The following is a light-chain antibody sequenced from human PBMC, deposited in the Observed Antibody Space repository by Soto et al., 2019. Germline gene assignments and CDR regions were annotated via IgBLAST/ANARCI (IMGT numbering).Light chain of an antibody. CDR3: QQSSNGPPIT. Sequence: EIVLTQSPATLSLSPGETATLSCRASQSVSNYLGWYQQKPGQAPRLIVYDAYNRATGIPARFSGSGSGTDFTLTISSLEPEDFAVYYCQQSSNGPPITFGQGTRLEIK. CDR1: QSVSNY. V-gene: IGKV3-11*01. J-gene: IGKJ5*01. CDR2: DAY.